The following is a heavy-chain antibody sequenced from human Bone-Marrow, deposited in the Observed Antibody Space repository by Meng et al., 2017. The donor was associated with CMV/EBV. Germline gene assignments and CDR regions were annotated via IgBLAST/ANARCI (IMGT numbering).Heavy chain of an antibody. V-gene: IGHV1-2*02. CDR2: INPNSGGT. CDR3: ARGLQPPIPGDI. CDR1: GCTFTGYY. J-gene: IGHJ3*02. Sequence: ASVKVSCKASGCTFTGYYMHWVRQAPGQGLEWMGWINPNSGGTNYAQKFQGRVTMTRDTSISTAYMELSRLRSADTAVYFCARGLQPPIPGDIWGQGTMVTVSS. D-gene: IGHD4-11*01.